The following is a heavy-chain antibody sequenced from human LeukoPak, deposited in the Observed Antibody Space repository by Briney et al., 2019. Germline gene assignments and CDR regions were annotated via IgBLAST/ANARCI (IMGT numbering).Heavy chain of an antibody. CDR1: GYSFTSYW. Sequence: GESLKISCKGSGYSFTSYWIGWVRQMPGKGLEWMGIIYPGDSDTRYSPSFQGQVTISADKSISTAYLQWSSLKASDTAMYYCARHPYAYCTNGVCYPRLFDYWGQGTLVTVSS. CDR2: IYPGDSDT. J-gene: IGHJ4*02. CDR3: ARHPYAYCTNGVCYPRLFDY. V-gene: IGHV5-51*01. D-gene: IGHD2-8*01.